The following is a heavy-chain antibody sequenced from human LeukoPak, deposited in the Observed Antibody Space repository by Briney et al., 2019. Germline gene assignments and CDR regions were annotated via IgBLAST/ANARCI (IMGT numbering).Heavy chain of an antibody. V-gene: IGHV3-30*18. Sequence: GGSLRLSCRASRFSFSDYDMHWVRQAPGKGLEWVAVISYDVSVKHYADSVRGRFTISRDNSKSTLFLQMNSLRTDDTSVYFCAKFAYNWNAPDGFDMWGQGTMVIVSS. CDR2: ISYDVSVK. D-gene: IGHD1-1*01. CDR1: RFSFSDYD. J-gene: IGHJ3*02. CDR3: AKFAYNWNAPDGFDM.